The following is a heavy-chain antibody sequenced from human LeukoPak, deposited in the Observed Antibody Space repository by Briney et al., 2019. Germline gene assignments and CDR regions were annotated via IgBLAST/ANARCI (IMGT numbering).Heavy chain of an antibody. V-gene: IGHV1-24*01. CDR3: ATATLSSGGNGYFDY. D-gene: IGHD2-15*01. J-gene: IGHJ4*02. CDR2: FNPEDGET. Sequence: ASVKVSCKVSGYTLTELSMNWVRQAPGKGLEWMGGFNPEDGETIYAQKFQGRVTMTEDTSTDTAYMELSSLRSEDTAAYYCATATLSSGGNGYFDYWGQGTLVTVSS. CDR1: GYTLTELS.